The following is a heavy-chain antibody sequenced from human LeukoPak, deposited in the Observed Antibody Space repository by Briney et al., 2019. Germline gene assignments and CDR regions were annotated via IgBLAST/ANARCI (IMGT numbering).Heavy chain of an antibody. CDR1: GGSFSGYY. CDR3: ARVYYDSSGSNWFDP. Sequence: LETLSLTCAVYGGSFSGYYWSWIRQPPGKGLEWIGEINHSGSTNYNPSLKSRVTISVDTSKNQFSLKLSSVTAADTAVYYCARVYYDSSGSNWFDPWGQGTLVTVSS. V-gene: IGHV4-34*01. CDR2: INHSGST. D-gene: IGHD3-22*01. J-gene: IGHJ5*02.